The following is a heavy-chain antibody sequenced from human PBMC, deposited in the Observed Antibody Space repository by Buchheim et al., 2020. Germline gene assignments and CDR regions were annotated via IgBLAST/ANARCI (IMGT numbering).Heavy chain of an antibody. J-gene: IGHJ3*02. D-gene: IGHD3-22*01. CDR2: IYHSGST. Sequence: QLQLQESGSGLVKPSQTLSLTCAVSGGSISSGGYSWSWIRQPPGKGLEWIGYIYHSGSTYYNPSLKSRVTISVDRSKNQFSLKLSSVTAADTAVYYCARARYYYDSSGSLFHDAFDIWGQGT. CDR1: GGSISSGGYS. V-gene: IGHV4-30-2*01. CDR3: ARARYYYDSSGSLFHDAFDI.